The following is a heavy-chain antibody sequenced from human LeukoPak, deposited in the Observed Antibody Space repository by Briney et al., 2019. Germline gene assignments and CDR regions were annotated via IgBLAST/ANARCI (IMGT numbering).Heavy chain of an antibody. D-gene: IGHD2-2*01. CDR2: IKQDGSEK. V-gene: IGHV3-7*01. J-gene: IGHJ4*02. Sequence: PGGSLRLSCAASGFTFSSYSMNWVRQAPGKGLEWVANIKQDGSEKYYVDSVKGRFTISRDNAKNSLYLQMNSLRAEDTAVYYCAGGRYQLLWDYWGQGTLVTVSS. CDR1: GFTFSSYS. CDR3: AGGRYQLLWDY.